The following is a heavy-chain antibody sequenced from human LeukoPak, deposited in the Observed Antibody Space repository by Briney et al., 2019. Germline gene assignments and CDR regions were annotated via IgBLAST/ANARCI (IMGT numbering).Heavy chain of an antibody. D-gene: IGHD6-6*01. Sequence: PGGSLRLSCAASGFTFSSYAMHWVRQAPGKGLEWVAVIWYDGSNKYYADSVKGRFTISRDNSKNTLYLQMNSLRAEDTAVYYCAKEQSSSGFFDYWGQGTLVTVSS. J-gene: IGHJ4*02. CDR1: GFTFSSYA. V-gene: IGHV3-33*06. CDR2: IWYDGSNK. CDR3: AKEQSSSGFFDY.